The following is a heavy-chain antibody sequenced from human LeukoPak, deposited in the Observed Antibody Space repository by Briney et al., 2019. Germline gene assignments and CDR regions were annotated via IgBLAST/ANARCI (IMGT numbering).Heavy chain of an antibody. D-gene: IGHD6-6*01. V-gene: IGHV3-48*01. CDR1: GFTFSSYS. CDR3: ASNFHSSSNY. Sequence: GGSLRLSCAASGFTFSSYSMNWVRQAPGKGLEWVSYISSSSSTIYYADSVKGRFTISRDNAKNSLYLQMNSLRAEDTAVYSCASNFHSSSNYWGQGTLVTVSS. J-gene: IGHJ4*02. CDR2: ISSSSSTI.